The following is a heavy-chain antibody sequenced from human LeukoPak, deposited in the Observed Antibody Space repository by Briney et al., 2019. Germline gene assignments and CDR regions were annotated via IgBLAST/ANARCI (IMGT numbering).Heavy chain of an antibody. Sequence: GGSLRLSCAAFGFTFSNYAMSWVRQAPGKGLEWVSATVGNGGSTYYADSVKGRFTIPRDNSKNTLYLQMNSLRAEDTALYYCARNEYETLDYWGQGTLVTVSS. D-gene: IGHD2/OR15-2a*01. J-gene: IGHJ4*02. V-gene: IGHV3-23*01. CDR1: GFTFSNYA. CDR3: ARNEYETLDY. CDR2: TVGNGGST.